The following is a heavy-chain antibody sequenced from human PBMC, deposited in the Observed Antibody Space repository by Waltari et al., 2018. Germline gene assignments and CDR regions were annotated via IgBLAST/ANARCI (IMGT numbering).Heavy chain of an antibody. CDR3: AREFDSSGYYYRAA. CDR2: IDPSGTT. V-gene: IGHV4-4*07. D-gene: IGHD3-22*01. J-gene: IGHJ5*02. CDR1: GDSISDYY. Sequence: QVQLQESGPRLVKPSETLSLTYTVSGDSISDYYWSWIRQPAGKGLEWIGRIDPSGTTNYNPSLKSRVTMSGDTSKNQFSLRLRSVTVADTAVYYCAREFDSSGYYYRAAWGQGALVTVSS.